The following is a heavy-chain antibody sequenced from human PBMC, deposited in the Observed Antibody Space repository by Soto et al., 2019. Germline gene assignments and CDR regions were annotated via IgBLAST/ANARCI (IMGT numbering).Heavy chain of an antibody. V-gene: IGHV3-15*07. D-gene: IGHD1-7*01. CDR3: TTDSLFPGELVRFDF. Sequence: GGSLRLSCAASGFIFSSAWINWVRQAPGKGLEWVGRIKSKTDGGTTDFAAPVKGRFAISRDDSKDMVYFQMNSLKTEDTAVYYCTTDSLFPGELVRFDFWGHGTLVTVSS. J-gene: IGHJ4*01. CDR1: GFIFSSAW. CDR2: IKSKTDGGTT.